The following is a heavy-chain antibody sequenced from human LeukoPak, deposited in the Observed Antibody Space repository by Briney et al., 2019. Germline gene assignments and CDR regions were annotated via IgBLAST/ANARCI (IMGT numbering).Heavy chain of an antibody. CDR2: IRYDGSNK. Sequence: GGPLRLSCAASGFTFSSYGMHWVRQAPGKGLEWVAFIRYDGSNKYYADSVKGRFTISRDNSKNTLYLQMNSLRAEDTAVYYCAKAILLWFGESLYYFDYWGQGTLVTVSS. CDR3: AKAILLWFGESLYYFDY. V-gene: IGHV3-30*02. CDR1: GFTFSSYG. D-gene: IGHD3-10*01. J-gene: IGHJ4*02.